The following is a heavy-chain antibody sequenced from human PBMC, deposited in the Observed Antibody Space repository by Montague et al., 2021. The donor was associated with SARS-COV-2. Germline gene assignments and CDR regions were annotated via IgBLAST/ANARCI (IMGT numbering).Heavy chain of an antibody. CDR3: ARTGLGDYDILTGYTVNAFDI. V-gene: IGHV4-59*01. Sequence: SETLSLTCTVSGGSISSYYWRWIRQPPGKGLEWIGYIYCSGSTNYNPSLKSRVTISVDTSKNQFSLKLSSVTAADTAVYYCARTGLGDYDILTGYTVNAFDIWGQGTMVTVSS. D-gene: IGHD3-9*01. J-gene: IGHJ3*02. CDR2: IYCSGST. CDR1: GGSISSYY.